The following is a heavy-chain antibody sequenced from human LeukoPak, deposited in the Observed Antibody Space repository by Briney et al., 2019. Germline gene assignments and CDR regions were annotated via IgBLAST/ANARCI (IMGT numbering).Heavy chain of an antibody. CDR1: GYTLTELS. Sequence: VASVKVSCKVSGYTLTELSMHWVRQAPGKGLEWMGGFDPEDGETIYAQKFQGRATMTEDTSTDTAYMELSSLRSEDTAVYYCATGPNYYDSSGYYYNYWGQGTLVTVSS. CDR2: FDPEDGET. CDR3: ATGPNYYDSSGYYYNY. D-gene: IGHD3-22*01. V-gene: IGHV1-24*01. J-gene: IGHJ4*02.